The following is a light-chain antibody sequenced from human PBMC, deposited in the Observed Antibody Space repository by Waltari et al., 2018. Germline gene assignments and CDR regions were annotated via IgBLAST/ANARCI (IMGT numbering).Light chain of an antibody. CDR1: QSVRSSF. J-gene: IGKJ3*01. CDR2: ATS. Sequence: EIVLTQSPGTLSLSPGERATLSCRASQSVRSSFLAWYQQKPGQAPRPLIYATSSRATGIPDRFSGSGSGTDFTLTISRLESEDFAVYYCQQYDRSPSTFGPGTKVDIK. V-gene: IGKV3-20*01. CDR3: QQYDRSPST.